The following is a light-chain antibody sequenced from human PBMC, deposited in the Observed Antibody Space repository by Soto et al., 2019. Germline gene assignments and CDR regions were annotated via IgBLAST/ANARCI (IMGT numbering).Light chain of an antibody. CDR2: EVN. CDR3: SFYTRTYASL. V-gene: IGLV2-18*01. Sequence: QSALTQPPSVSGSPGQSVTISCTGTRSDVGSYNRVSWYQQPPGKAPKPLIYEVNNRPWAVPDRFSGSKSGTTASLTISGLQAEDESDYYCSFYTRTYASLFGTCPKVTVL. J-gene: IGLJ1*01. CDR1: RSDVGSYNR.